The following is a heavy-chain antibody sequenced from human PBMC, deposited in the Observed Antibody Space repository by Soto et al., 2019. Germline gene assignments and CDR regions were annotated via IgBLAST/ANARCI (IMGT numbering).Heavy chain of an antibody. CDR1: GGTFSSYA. D-gene: IGHD2-15*01. V-gene: IGHV1-69*13. CDR3: ARMVVIPAGWFDP. Sequence: ASVKVSCKASGGTFSSYAISWVRQAPGQGLEWMGGIIPIFGTANYAQKFQGRVTITADESTSTAYMELSSLRSEDTAVYYCARMVVIPAGWFDPWGQGTLVTVSS. CDR2: IIPIFGTA. J-gene: IGHJ5*02.